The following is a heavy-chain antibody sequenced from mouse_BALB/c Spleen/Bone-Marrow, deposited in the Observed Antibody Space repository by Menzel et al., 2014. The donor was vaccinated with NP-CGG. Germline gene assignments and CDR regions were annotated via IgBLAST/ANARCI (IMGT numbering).Heavy chain of an antibody. CDR3: ARGGISVDY. Sequence: VKLLESGAELVRPGSSVKISCKSSGYAFSTYWINWVKQRPGQGLEWIGQIYPGGGDTDFNGKFKGKATLTADRSSNTAYMEFSSLTSEDSAVYFCARGGISVDYWGQGTTLTVSS. J-gene: IGHJ2*01. V-gene: IGHV1-80*01. CDR1: GYAFSTYW. CDR2: IYPGGGDT.